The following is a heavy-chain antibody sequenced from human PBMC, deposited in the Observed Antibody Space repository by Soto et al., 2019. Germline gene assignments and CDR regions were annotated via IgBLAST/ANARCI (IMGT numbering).Heavy chain of an antibody. CDR1: GYTFTSYA. CDR2: INAGNGNT. V-gene: IGHV1-3*01. J-gene: IGHJ4*02. D-gene: IGHD3-3*01. Sequence: GASVKVSCKASGYTFTSYAMHWVRQAPGQRLEWMGWINAGNGNTKYSQKFQGRVTITRDTSASTAYMELSSLRSEDTAVYYCARGGHYDSPSYYFDYWGQGTLVTVSS. CDR3: ARGGHYDSPSYYFDY.